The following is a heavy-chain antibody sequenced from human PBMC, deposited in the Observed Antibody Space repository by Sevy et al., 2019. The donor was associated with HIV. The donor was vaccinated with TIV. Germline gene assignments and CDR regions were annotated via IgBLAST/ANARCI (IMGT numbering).Heavy chain of an antibody. J-gene: IGHJ4*02. CDR2: IKGKIYDGTI. D-gene: IGHD6-13*01. V-gene: IGHV3-15*01. CDR3: TTASWSQEDYYHY. CDR1: GFTFTDAW. Sequence: GGSLRLSCAASGFTFTDAWMSWVRQAPGRGPEWVGRIKGKIYDGTIDYAAPVKGRFSISRDDSKNTLYLQMNSLKTEDTAVYYCTTASWSQEDYYHYWGQRTLVTVSS.